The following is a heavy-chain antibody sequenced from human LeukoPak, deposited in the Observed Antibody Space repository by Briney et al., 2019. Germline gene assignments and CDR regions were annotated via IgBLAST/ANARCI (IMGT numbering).Heavy chain of an antibody. D-gene: IGHD5-12*01. CDR3: AKSPNIVATRYYFDY. J-gene: IGHJ4*02. CDR1: GFTFSSYG. V-gene: IGHV3-33*06. CDR2: IWYDGSNQ. Sequence: GRSLRLSCAASGFTFSSYGMHWVRQAPGKGLEWVAVIWYDGSNQYYADSVKGRFTISRDNSKNTLYLQMNSLRAEDTAVYYCAKSPNIVATRYYFDYWGRGTLVTVSS.